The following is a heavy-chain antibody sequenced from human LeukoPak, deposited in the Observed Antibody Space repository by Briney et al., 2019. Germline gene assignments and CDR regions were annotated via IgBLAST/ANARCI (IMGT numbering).Heavy chain of an antibody. CDR2: ISWNSGSI. CDR1: GFTFDDYA. D-gene: IGHD3-22*01. J-gene: IGHJ4*02. V-gene: IGHV3-9*01. CDR3: ARWGVYDSSGYHDY. Sequence: GGSLRLSCAASGFTFDDYAMHWVRQAPGKGLEWVSGISWNSGSIGYADSVKGRFTISRDNAKNSLYLQMNSLRAEDTAVYYCARWGVYDSSGYHDYWGQGTLVTVSS.